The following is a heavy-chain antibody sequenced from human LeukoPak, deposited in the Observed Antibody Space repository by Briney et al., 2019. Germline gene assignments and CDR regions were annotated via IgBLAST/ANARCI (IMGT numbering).Heavy chain of an antibody. D-gene: IGHD6-19*01. CDR1: GFTFSDNY. CDR2: ISSSGNTT. CDR3: ARDGGSAWFLDY. V-gene: IGHV3-11*04. J-gene: IGHJ4*02. Sequence: GGSLRLSCAASGFTFSDNYMSWIRQAPGKGLEWVSYISSSGNTTYNTDSVKGRFSITRDNAKNSLYLQMNSLRAEDTAVYYCARDGGSAWFLDYWGQGTLVTVSS.